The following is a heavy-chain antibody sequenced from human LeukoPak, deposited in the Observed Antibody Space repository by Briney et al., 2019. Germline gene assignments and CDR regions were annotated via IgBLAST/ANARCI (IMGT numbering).Heavy chain of an antibody. CDR3: ATPIPAAMGYYYYGMDV. D-gene: IGHD2-2*01. Sequence: ASVKVSCKASGGTFSSYAISWVRQAPGQGLEWMGGIIPIFGTANYAQKFQGRVTITADESTSTAYMELSSLRSEDTAVYCCATPIPAAMGYYYYGMDVWGQGTTVTVSS. CDR1: GGTFSSYA. CDR2: IIPIFGTA. J-gene: IGHJ6*02. V-gene: IGHV1-69*13.